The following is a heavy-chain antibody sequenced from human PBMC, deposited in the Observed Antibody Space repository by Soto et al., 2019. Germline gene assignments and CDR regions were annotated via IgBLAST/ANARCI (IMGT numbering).Heavy chain of an antibody. D-gene: IGHD6-25*01. J-gene: IGHJ6*02. CDR3: AKDFSDGRLYYYYGMDV. CDR2: ISYDGSDK. CDR1: VFTFSTYG. V-gene: IGHV3-30*18. Sequence: GWSLRLSCAYSVFTFSTYGMHWVRQAPGKWLEWVAVISYDGSDKYYADSVKGRFTISRDNSKNTLYLQMNSLRAEDTAVYYCAKDFSDGRLYYYYGMDVWGQGTTVTVSS.